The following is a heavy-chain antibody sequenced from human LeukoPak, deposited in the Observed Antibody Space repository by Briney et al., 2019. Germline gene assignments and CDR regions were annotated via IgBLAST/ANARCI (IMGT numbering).Heavy chain of an antibody. V-gene: IGHV1-69*06. CDR1: GGTFSSYA. CDR3: ARVDDRGHYYDSSGPRKLFDY. CDR2: IVPISGTA. J-gene: IGHJ4*02. Sequence: SVKVSCKASGGTFSSYAISWVRQAPGQGPEWIGGIVPISGTAKYAQKLQGRVTISADMSTGTAYMELSRLRSDDTAVYYCARVDDRGHYYDSSGPRKLFDYWGQGTLVTVSS. D-gene: IGHD3-22*01.